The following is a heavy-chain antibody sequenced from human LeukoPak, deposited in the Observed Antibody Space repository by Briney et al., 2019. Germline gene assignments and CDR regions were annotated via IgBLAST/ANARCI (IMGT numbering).Heavy chain of an antibody. Sequence: ASVKVSCKASGYTFTGYYMHWVRQAPGQGLEWMGWINPNSGGTNYAQKFQGRVTMTRDTSISTAYMELSRLRSDDTAVYYYARAGVLMVYLWGEDAFDIWGQGTMVTVSS. J-gene: IGHJ3*02. CDR3: ARAGVLMVYLWGEDAFDI. CDR2: INPNSGGT. V-gene: IGHV1-2*02. CDR1: GYTFTGYY. D-gene: IGHD2-8*01.